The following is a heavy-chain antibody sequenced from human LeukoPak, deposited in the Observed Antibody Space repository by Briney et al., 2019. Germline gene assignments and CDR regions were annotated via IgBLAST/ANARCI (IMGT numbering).Heavy chain of an antibody. CDR2: MNIGNGNT. D-gene: IGHD3-10*01. V-gene: IGHV1-3*04. Sequence: ASVKVSCKASGYTFTSFAVHWVRQAPGQRPEWMGWMNIGNGNTKYSQNIQDRITFIRDTSANTVYMELSSLTSEDTAVYYCARSAILDYYYGSGRFFDYWGQGSLVTVSS. J-gene: IGHJ4*02. CDR3: ARSAILDYYYGSGRFFDY. CDR1: GYTFTSFA.